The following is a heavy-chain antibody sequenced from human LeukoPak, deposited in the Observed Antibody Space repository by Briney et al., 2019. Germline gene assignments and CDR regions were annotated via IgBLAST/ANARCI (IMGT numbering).Heavy chain of an antibody. V-gene: IGHV3-23*01. CDR3: AKNRSIGFGEYQDY. J-gene: IGHJ4*02. D-gene: IGHD3-10*01. CDR1: GFTLSSYA. CDR2: ISCSGRST. Sequence: GVSLSLSCAASGFTLSSYAMSWLRQAGGKVLDFVSAISCSGRSTYYADSVKGRFTIARHNSKNTLQLQMNSLRAEDTAVYYCAKNRSIGFGEYQDYWGQGTVVSVP.